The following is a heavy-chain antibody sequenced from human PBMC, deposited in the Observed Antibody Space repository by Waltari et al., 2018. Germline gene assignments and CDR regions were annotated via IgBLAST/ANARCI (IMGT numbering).Heavy chain of an antibody. V-gene: IGHV3-48*04. J-gene: IGHJ4*02. CDR2: ISSSSSTI. CDR1: GFTFSSYS. CDR3: ARADYYDSSGVDY. D-gene: IGHD3-22*01. Sequence: EVQLVESGGGLVQPGGSLRLSCAASGFTFSSYSMNWVRQAPVKGLEWVSYISSSSSTIYYADSVKGRFTISRDNAKNSLYLQMNSLRAEDTAVYYCARADYYDSSGVDYWGQGTLVTVSS.